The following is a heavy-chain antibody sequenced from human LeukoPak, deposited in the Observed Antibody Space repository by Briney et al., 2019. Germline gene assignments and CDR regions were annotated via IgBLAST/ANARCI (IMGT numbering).Heavy chain of an antibody. V-gene: IGHV3-74*01. CDR2: TSTDGSTT. CDR1: GFTFSSYW. J-gene: IGHJ1*01. Sequence: PGGSLRLSCSASGFTFSSYWMHWVHQAPGKGLVWVSGTSTDGSTTTYADSVKGRFTIARDNAKNTLYLQMNSLRAEDTAVYYCYGANAQHWGQGTLVTVSS. CDR3: YGANAQH. D-gene: IGHD4-23*01.